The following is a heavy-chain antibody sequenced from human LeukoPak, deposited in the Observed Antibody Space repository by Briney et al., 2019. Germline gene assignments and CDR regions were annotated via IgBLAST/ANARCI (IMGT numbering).Heavy chain of an antibody. D-gene: IGHD1-26*01. V-gene: IGHV4-4*07. J-gene: IGHJ4*02. Sequence: QPSETLSLTCTVSGGSISSYYWSWIRQPAGKGLEWIGRIYTSGSTNYNPSLKSRVTMSVDTSKNQFSLKLSSVTAADTAVYYCASWELLRDYFDYWGQGTLVTVSS. CDR1: GGSISSYY. CDR3: ASWELLRDYFDY. CDR2: IYTSGST.